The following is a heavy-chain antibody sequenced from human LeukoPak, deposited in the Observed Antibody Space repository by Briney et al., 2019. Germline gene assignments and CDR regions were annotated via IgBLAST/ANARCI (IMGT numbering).Heavy chain of an antibody. V-gene: IGHV4-59*08. CDR1: GGSISSYY. Sequence: PSETPSLTCTVSGGSISSYYWSWIRQPPGKGLEWTGYIYYSGSTNYNPSLKSRVTISVDTSKNQFSLKLSSVTAADTAVYYCARLGDVSSSWYEAYWFDPWGQGTLVTVSS. J-gene: IGHJ5*02. CDR3: ARLGDVSSSWYEAYWFDP. CDR2: IYYSGST. D-gene: IGHD6-13*01.